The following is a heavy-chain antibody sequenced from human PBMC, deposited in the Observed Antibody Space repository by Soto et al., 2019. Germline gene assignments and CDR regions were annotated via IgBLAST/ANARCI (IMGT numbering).Heavy chain of an antibody. J-gene: IGHJ6*02. CDR3: VKERYAQLWLEDYGMDV. CDR2: ISYDGTDK. CDR1: GFTFSSYG. V-gene: IGHV3-30*18. Sequence: VGSLRLSCAASGFTFSSYGIHWVRQAPGKGLEWVALISYDGTDKYYADSVKGRFTISRGNSKNTLYLQMSSLGPEDTAVYYCVKERYAQLWLEDYGMDVWGQGTTVTVSS. D-gene: IGHD5-18*01.